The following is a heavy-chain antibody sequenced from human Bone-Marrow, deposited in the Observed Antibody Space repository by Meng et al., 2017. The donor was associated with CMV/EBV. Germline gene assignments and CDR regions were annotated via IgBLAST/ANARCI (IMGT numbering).Heavy chain of an antibody. CDR3: AKDPLRRITIFGVAMRGYYFDY. CDR1: GCTFSSYA. V-gene: IGHV3-23*03. D-gene: IGHD3-3*01. J-gene: IGHJ4*02. Sequence: GESLKISCAASGCTFSSYAMSWVRQAPGKGLEWVSVIYSGGSSTYYADSVKGRFTISRDNSKNTLYLQMNSLRAEDTAVYYCAKDPLRRITIFGVAMRGYYFDYWGQGTLVTVSS. CDR2: IYSGGSST.